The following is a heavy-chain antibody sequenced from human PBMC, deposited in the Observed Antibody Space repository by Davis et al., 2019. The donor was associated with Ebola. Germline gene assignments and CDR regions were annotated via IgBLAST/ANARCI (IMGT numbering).Heavy chain of an antibody. Sequence: GGSLRLSCAASGFTFSSYEMNWVRQAPGKGLEWVSYISSSSSYTNYADSVKGRFTISRDNAKNSLYLQMNSLRAEDTAVYYCARAHCSSTSCHYYYGMDVWGQGTTVTVSS. CDR3: ARAHCSSTSCHYYYGMDV. CDR2: ISSSSSYT. D-gene: IGHD2-2*01. J-gene: IGHJ6*02. V-gene: IGHV3-21*05. CDR1: GFTFSSYE.